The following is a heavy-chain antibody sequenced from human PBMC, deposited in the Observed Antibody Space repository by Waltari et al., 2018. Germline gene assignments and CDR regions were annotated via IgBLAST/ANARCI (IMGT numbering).Heavy chain of an antibody. J-gene: IGHJ6*02. Sequence: EVQLVQSGAEVKTSGESLTISCKGSGFIFTSYWLNWLRQMPGKGLGWMGRIDPADSRTCYSPSFQGHVTISVDKSISTAYLQWNSLEASDTAMFYCVRQRGGGGPWSDNNDYYGMDVWGQGTTVIVFS. CDR2: IDPADSRT. V-gene: IGHV5-10-1*03. D-gene: IGHD1-1*01. CDR3: VRQRGGGGPWSDNNDYYGMDV. CDR1: GFIFTSYW.